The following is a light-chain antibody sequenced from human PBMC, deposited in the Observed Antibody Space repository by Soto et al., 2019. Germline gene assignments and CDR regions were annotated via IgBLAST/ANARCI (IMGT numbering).Light chain of an antibody. CDR3: SSYTSSSTLVV. Sequence: QSVLTQPASVSGSPGQSITISCTGTSSDVGGYNFVSWYQQHPGKAPKVMIYDVSNRPSGVSNRFSGSKSGNTASLTISGLHAEDEADYYCSSYTSSSTLVVFGGGTKLTVL. CDR2: DVS. CDR1: SSDVGGYNF. J-gene: IGLJ2*01. V-gene: IGLV2-14*01.